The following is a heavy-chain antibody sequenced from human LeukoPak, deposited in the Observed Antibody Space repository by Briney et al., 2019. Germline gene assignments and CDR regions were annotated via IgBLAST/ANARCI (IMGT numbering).Heavy chain of an antibody. J-gene: IGHJ4*02. CDR3: AKSIAGTTLDYFDY. V-gene: IGHV3-23*01. Sequence: GGSLRLSCAASGFTFSSYAMSWVRQAPGKGLEWASAISGSGGSTYYADSVKGRFTISRDNSKNTLYLQMNSLGAEDTAVYYCAKSIAGTTLDYFDYWGQGTLVTVSS. CDR1: GFTFSSYA. CDR2: ISGSGGST. D-gene: IGHD1-1*01.